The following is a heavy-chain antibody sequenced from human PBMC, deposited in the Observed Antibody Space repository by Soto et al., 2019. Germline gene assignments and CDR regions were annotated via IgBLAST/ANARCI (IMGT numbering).Heavy chain of an antibody. Sequence: EVQLVQSGAEVKKPGESLKISCKGSGYSFTSYWIGWVRQMPGKGLEWMGIIYPGDSDTRYNPSFQGQVTISADKSISTAYLQWNSLKASDTAMYYCARPRSSSRNYYGMDVWGQGTTVTVSS. V-gene: IGHV5-51*03. CDR1: GYSFTSYW. CDR3: ARPRSSSRNYYGMDV. J-gene: IGHJ6*02. D-gene: IGHD6-13*01. CDR2: IYPGDSDT.